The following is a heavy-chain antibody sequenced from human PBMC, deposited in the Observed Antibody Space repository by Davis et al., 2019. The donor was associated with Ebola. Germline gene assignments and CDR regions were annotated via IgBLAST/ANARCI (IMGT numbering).Heavy chain of an antibody. V-gene: IGHV1-69*06. CDR2: IIPIFDTP. J-gene: IGHJ6*02. CDR1: GGTFSNYG. D-gene: IGHD3-22*01. CDR3: ARVNYRDSSGFYWADNYYNMDV. Sequence: SVKVSCKASGGTFSNYGIGWVRQAPGQGLEWMGGIIPIFDTPNYAHNFQGRLTISADKSTSTQYMELGSLTSEDTAVYYCARVNYRDSSGFYWADNYYNMDVWGQGTTVTVSS.